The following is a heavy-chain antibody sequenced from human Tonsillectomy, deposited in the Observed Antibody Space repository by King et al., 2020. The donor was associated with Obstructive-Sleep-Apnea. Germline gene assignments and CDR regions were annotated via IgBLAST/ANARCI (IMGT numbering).Heavy chain of an antibody. Sequence: MQLQESGPGLVKPSETLSLTCTVSGDSISSYYWSWIRQPPGKGLEWIGYIYYSGSTNYNPSLKSRVTISVDTSNNQFSLKLTSVTAADPAVYYCARQYDYGGHDAFDIWGQGTMVTVSS. J-gene: IGHJ3*02. CDR1: GDSISSYY. CDR2: IYYSGST. D-gene: IGHD4-23*01. CDR3: ARQYDYGGHDAFDI. V-gene: IGHV4-59*08.